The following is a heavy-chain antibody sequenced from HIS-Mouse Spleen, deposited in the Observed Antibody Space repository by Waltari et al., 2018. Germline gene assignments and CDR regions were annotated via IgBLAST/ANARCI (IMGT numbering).Heavy chain of an antibody. CDR3: ARDREDIVVVVAAQDY. Sequence: EVQLVESGGGLVQPGGSLRLSCAAPGFPFSSYRMNWARQAPGKGLEWVSYISSSSSTIYYADSVKGRFTISRDNAKNSLYLQMNSLRAEDTAVYYCARDREDIVVVVAAQDYWGQGTLVTVSS. CDR2: ISSSSSTI. V-gene: IGHV3-48*01. J-gene: IGHJ4*02. D-gene: IGHD2-15*01. CDR1: GFPFSSYR.